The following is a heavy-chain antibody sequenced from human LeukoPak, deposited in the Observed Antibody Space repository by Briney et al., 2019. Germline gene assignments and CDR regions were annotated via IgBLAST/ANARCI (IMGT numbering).Heavy chain of an antibody. CDR1: GYAFTSYY. CDR2: INPSGGGT. Sequence: ASVTVTCKASGYAFTSYYMHLERQAPGQGLGLVGIINPSGGGTSYAQKFQGRVTMTRDMSTSTVYMELSSLRSEDTAVYYCARDGRGPYCSSTSCRWGYFDLWGRGTLVTVSS. D-gene: IGHD2-2*01. CDR3: ARDGRGPYCSSTSCRWGYFDL. J-gene: IGHJ2*01. V-gene: IGHV1-46*01.